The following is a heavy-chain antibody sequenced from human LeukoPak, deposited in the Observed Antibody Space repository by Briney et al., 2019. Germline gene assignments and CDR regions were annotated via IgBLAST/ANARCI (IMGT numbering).Heavy chain of an antibody. J-gene: IGHJ3*02. Sequence: SETLSLTCAVYGGSFSGYYWSWIRQPPGKGLEWIGYIYYSGSTNYNPSLKSRVTISVDTSKNQFSLKLSSVTAADTAVYYCARGFMTRGAFDIWGQGTMVTVSS. D-gene: IGHD3-16*01. V-gene: IGHV4-59*01. CDR1: GGSFSGYY. CDR3: ARGFMTRGAFDI. CDR2: IYYSGST.